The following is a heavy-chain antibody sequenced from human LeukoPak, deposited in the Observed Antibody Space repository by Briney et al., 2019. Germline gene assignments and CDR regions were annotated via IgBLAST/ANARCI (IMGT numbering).Heavy chain of an antibody. CDR3: ARLSIAADHWYFDL. CDR2: ISSSGSTI. Sequence: PGGSLRLSCAASGFTFSDYYMSWIRQAPGKGLEWVSYISSSGSTIYYADSVKGRFTISRDNAKNSLYLQMNSLRAEDTAVYYCARLSIAADHWYFDLWGRGTLVTVSS. CDR1: GFTFSDYY. D-gene: IGHD6-6*01. V-gene: IGHV3-11*01. J-gene: IGHJ2*01.